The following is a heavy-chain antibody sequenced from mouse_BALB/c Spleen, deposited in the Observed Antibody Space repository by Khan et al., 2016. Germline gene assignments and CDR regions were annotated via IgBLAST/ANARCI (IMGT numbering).Heavy chain of an antibody. CDR3: ARKKYRDWYFDV. CDR1: GYSITSDYA. J-gene: IGHJ1*01. CDR2: IIYNGST. V-gene: IGHV3-2*02. Sequence: EVQLQESGPGLVKPSQPLSLTCTVTGYSITSDYAWNWIRQFPGNKLEWMGYIIYNGSTNYNPSLKSRISITRDTSKNQFFLQLNSVTTEYTATYCCARKKYRDWYFDVWGAGTTVTVSS.